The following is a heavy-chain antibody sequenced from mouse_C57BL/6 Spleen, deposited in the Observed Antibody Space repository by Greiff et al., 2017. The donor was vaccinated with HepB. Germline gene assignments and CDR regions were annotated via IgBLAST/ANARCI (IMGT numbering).Heavy chain of an antibody. Sequence: EVQLQQSGPVLVKPGASVKMSCKASGYTFTDYYMNWVKQSHGKSLEWIGVINPYNGGTSYNQKFKGKATLTVDKSSSTAYMELNSLTSEDSAVYYCAREGGLLSLDYWGQGTTLTVSS. CDR2: INPYNGGT. CDR3: AREGGLLSLDY. D-gene: IGHD2-10*01. CDR1: GYTFTDYY. V-gene: IGHV1-19*01. J-gene: IGHJ2*01.